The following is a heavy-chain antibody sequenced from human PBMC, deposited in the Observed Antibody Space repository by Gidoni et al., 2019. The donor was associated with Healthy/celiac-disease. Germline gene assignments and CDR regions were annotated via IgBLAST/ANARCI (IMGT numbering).Heavy chain of an antibody. V-gene: IGHV1-18*01. D-gene: IGHD3-10*01. CDR1: GYTFTSYG. J-gene: IGHJ6*02. CDR3: VGVVHDGSGAYGMDV. Sequence: QVQLVQSGAEVKKPGASVKVSGKASGYTFTSYGISWVRQAPGQGLEWMGWISAYNGNTNYAQKLQGRVTMTTDTSTSTAYMELRSLRSDDTAVYYCVGVVHDGSGAYGMDVWGQGTTVTVSS. CDR2: ISAYNGNT.